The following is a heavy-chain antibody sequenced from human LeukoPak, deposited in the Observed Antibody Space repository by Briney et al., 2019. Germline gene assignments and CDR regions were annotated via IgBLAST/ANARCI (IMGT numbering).Heavy chain of an antibody. CDR1: GGSIRSSSYY. J-gene: IGHJ6*03. CDR3: ARDSQVATTLVIYYYYYMDV. Sequence: PSETLSLTCTVSGGSIRSSSYYWGWIRQPPGKGLEWIGNFCYSGNTYYNPSLKSRVTISVDTSKNQFSLKLSSVTAADTAVYYCARDSQVATTLVIYYYYYMDVWGKGTTVTVSS. V-gene: IGHV4-39*07. D-gene: IGHD5-12*01. CDR2: FCYSGNT.